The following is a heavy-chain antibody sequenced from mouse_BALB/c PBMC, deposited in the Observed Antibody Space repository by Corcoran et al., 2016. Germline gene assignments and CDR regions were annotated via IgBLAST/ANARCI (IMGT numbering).Heavy chain of an antibody. D-gene: IGHD2-3*01. CDR3: ARRGLYDGYYFW. J-gene: IGHJ3*02. CDR1: GFSLCTSSMG. V-gene: IGHV8-5*01. CDR2: NWWDDDK. Sequence: QVTLKESGPGKLKPSQTLSLTCSFSGFSLCTSSMGVGWIRQPSGKGREWRAHNWWDDDKYYNPSLKSQRTISKDTSRNKVFLKITSVDTADTATYYCARRGLYDGYYFWWGQGTLVTVSA.